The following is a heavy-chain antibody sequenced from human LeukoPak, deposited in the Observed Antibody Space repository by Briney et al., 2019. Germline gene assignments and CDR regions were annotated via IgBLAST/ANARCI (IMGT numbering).Heavy chain of an antibody. CDR3: AKDRSCTNNICHGDFGY. J-gene: IGHJ4*02. CDR2: ISGSGGDT. V-gene: IGHV3-23*01. CDR1: GFTFSSYG. D-gene: IGHD2-8*01. Sequence: GGSLRLSCAASGFTFSSYGLHWVRQAPGKGLEWVSGISGSGGDTYYADSVKGRFTISRDNSKNTLYLQMNSLRAEDTAVYYCAKDRSCTNNICHGDFGYWGQGTLVTVSS.